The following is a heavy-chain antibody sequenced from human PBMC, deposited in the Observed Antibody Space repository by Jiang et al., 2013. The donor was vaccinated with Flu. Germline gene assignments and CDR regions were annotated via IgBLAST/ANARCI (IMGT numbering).Heavy chain of an antibody. CDR3: ARDKSITMIVVADYYFDY. CDR2: ISYDGSNK. Sequence: AASGFTFSSYAMHWVRQAPGKGLEWVAVISYDGSNKYYADSVKGRFTISRDNSKNTLYLQMNSLRAEDTAVYYCARDKSITMIVVADYYFDYWGQGTLVTVSS. V-gene: IGHV3-30-3*01. J-gene: IGHJ4*02. D-gene: IGHD3-22*01. CDR1: GFTFSSYA.